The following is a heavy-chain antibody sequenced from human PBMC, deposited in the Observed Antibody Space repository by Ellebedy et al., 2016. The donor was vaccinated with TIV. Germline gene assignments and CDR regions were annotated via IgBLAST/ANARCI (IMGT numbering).Heavy chain of an antibody. V-gene: IGHV1-2*02. D-gene: IGHD3-3*01. Sequence: ASVKVSCKTSGYTFTDYYIHWVRQAPGQGLEWMGWINPNSGGTNYAQKFQGRVTLTSDTSIATAYMELGRLGFDDTAVYYCERDVTIFGTGRDVWGQGTTVTVSS. CDR1: GYTFTDYY. CDR3: ERDVTIFGTGRDV. CDR2: INPNSGGT. J-gene: IGHJ6*02.